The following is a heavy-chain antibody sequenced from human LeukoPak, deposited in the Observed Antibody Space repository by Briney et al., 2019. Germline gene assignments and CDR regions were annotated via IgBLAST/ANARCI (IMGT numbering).Heavy chain of an antibody. D-gene: IGHD3-3*01. J-gene: IGHJ4*02. CDR1: GFTFSSYW. CDR3: ARVSYDFWSGYYPAYYFDY. CDR2: IKQDGSEK. V-gene: IGHV3-7*01. Sequence: QPGGSLRLSCAASGFTFSSYWMSWVRQAPGKGLEWVANIKQDGSEKYYVDSVKGRFTISRDNAKNSLYLQMNSLRAEDTAVYYCARVSYDFWSGYYPAYYFDYWGQGTLVTVSS.